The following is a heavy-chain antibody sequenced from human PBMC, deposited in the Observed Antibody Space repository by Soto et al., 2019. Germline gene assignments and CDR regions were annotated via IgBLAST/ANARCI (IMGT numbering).Heavy chain of an antibody. CDR1: GFSFSSYI. CDR3: ARVIGGYRSGNYYYYGMDV. CDR2: ISRDSDSK. V-gene: IGHV3-21*01. J-gene: IGHJ6*02. D-gene: IGHD3-10*01. Sequence: QLVQSGGGLVKPGGSLRLSCAASGFSFSSYIINWVRQTPGKGLQWVSSISRDSDSKNYAHSLKGRFTVSRDNAENSVYLQMNSLRDEDTAIYFCARVIGGYRSGNYYYYGMDVWGQGTTVTVSS.